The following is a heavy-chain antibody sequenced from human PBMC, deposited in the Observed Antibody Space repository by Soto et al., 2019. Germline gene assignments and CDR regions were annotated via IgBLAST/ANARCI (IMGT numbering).Heavy chain of an antibody. V-gene: IGHV3-73*01. Sequence: GGSLRLSCAASGFTFSGSAMHWVRQASGKGLEWVGRIRSKANSYATAYAASVKGRFTISRDDSKNTAYLQMNSLKTEDTAVYYCTSRLRDPCSGGSCYLDYYYYMDVWGKGTTVTVSS. D-gene: IGHD2-15*01. J-gene: IGHJ6*03. CDR2: IRSKANSYAT. CDR3: TSRLRDPCSGGSCYLDYYYYMDV. CDR1: GFTFSGSA.